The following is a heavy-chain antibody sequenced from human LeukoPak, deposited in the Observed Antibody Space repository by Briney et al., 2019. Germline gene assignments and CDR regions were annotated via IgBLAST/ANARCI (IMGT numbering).Heavy chain of an antibody. CDR3: ARASDNSSSWYLEPYFDY. CDR2: MNPNSGNT. CDR1: GYTFTSYD. J-gene: IGHJ4*02. V-gene: IGHV1-8*01. D-gene: IGHD6-13*01. Sequence: ASVKVSCKAPGYTFTSYDINWVRQATGQGLEWMGWMNPNSGNTGYAQKFQGRVTMTRNTSISTAYMELSSLRSEDTAVYYCARASDNSSSWYLEPYFDYWGQGTLVTVSS.